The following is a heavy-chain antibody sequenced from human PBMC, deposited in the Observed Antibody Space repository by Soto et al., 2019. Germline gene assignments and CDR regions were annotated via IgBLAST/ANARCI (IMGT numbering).Heavy chain of an antibody. CDR2: IPHFETT. V-gene: IGHV4-30-2*06. CDR3: ARGGGYVSFDF. Sequence: PSETLALTCTVSGVTVTIGGYSWSWVLQSPGKGLEWLGYIPHFETTCDNPSFKSRLSLSIDRNKNQFSLSLMLTPAADKAVYVCARGGGYVSFDFWGQAVLVTVSS. CDR1: GVTVTIGGYS. J-gene: IGHJ4*02. D-gene: IGHD3-16*01.